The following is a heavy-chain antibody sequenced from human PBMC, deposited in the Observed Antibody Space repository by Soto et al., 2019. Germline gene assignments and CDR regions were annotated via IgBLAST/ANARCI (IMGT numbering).Heavy chain of an antibody. CDR1: GGSISSGGYY. CDR3: ARGSSIADLYYGMDV. Sequence: QVQLQESGPGLVKPSQTLSLTCTVSGGSISSGGYYWTWIRQHPGKGLEWIGYNYYSGITYYNPPLKSRVTISLDTSKNQFYLKLSSVTAADTAVYYCARGSSIADLYYGMDVWGQGTTVTVSS. J-gene: IGHJ6*02. D-gene: IGHD6-6*01. CDR2: NYYSGIT. V-gene: IGHV4-31*03.